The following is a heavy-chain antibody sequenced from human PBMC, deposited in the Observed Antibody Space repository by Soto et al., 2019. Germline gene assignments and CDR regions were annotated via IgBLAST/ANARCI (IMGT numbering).Heavy chain of an antibody. D-gene: IGHD3-22*01. V-gene: IGHV1-58*02. J-gene: IGHJ4*02. Sequence: ASVNVSCKASGFTFTSSAMQWVRQARGQRLGWIGWIVVGSGNTNYAQKFQERVTITRDMSTSTAYMELSSLRSEDTAVYYCAEDPYYYNSRGYSPFDYWGLDTVLTVPS. CDR2: IVVGSGNT. CDR3: AEDPYYYNSRGYSPFDY. CDR1: GFTFTSSA.